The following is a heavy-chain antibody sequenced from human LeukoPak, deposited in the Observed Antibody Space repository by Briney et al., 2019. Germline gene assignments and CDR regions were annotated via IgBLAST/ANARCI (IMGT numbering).Heavy chain of an antibody. CDR1: GYTFTGYY. Sequence: ASVKVSCKASGYTFTGYYMHWVRQAPGQGLEWMGWINPNSGGTNYAQKFQGRVTMTRDTSISTAYMELSRLRSDDTAVYYCARRTGVSSGWRYYYYYGMDVWGQGTTVTVSS. CDR3: ARRTGVSSGWRYYYYYGMDV. J-gene: IGHJ6*02. V-gene: IGHV1-2*02. D-gene: IGHD6-19*01. CDR2: INPNSGGT.